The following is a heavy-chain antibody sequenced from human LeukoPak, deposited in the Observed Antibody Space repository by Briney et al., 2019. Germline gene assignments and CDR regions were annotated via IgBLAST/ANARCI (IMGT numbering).Heavy chain of an antibody. Sequence: GGSLRLSCAASGFTFSNYWVHWVRQAPGKGLVWVSRINRDGSTTNYADSVKGRFTVSRDNAKNTLNLQMNRLRAEDTAVYYCARDRKGGESSEIDFWGQGTLVTVSS. CDR1: GFTFSNYW. V-gene: IGHV3-74*01. CDR2: INRDGSTT. CDR3: ARDRKGGESSEIDF. D-gene: IGHD3-10*01. J-gene: IGHJ4*02.